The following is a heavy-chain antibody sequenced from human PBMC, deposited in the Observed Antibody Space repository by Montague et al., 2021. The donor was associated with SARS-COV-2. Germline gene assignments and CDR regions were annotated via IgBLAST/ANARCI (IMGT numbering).Heavy chain of an antibody. CDR1: GGVVRRHY. J-gene: IGHJ5*02. CDR3: ARAGGFYDYWSGYSSSAGFFDP. Sequence: SETLSLTCTVSGGVVRRHYWGGIRQYPGKELQCVGYIYYSGSTDYNPSLKSRVTMSVDTSKNQLSLRLNSVTTADTAVYFCARAGGFYDYWSGYSSSAGFFDPWGQGILVTVSS. CDR2: IYYSGST. V-gene: IGHV4-59*02. D-gene: IGHD3-3*01.